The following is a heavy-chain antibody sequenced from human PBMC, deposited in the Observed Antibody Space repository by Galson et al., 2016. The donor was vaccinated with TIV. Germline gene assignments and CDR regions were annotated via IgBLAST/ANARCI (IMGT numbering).Heavy chain of an antibody. CDR2: ISVYNGDT. CDR1: GTTSTNFG. Sequence: SVKVSCKVSGTTSTNFGITWLRQAPGQGLEWMGRISVYNGDTNHAQKFQGRVTMTTDASTSTVYMELRSLTSNDTAVYYCARGFTWSDPYLYFDIWGRGSLVTVSS. D-gene: IGHD2-15*01. J-gene: IGHJ2*01. CDR3: ARGFTWSDPYLYFDI. V-gene: IGHV1-18*01.